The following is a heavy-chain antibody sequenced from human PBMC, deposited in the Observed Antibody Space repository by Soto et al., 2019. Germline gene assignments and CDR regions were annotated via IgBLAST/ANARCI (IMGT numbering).Heavy chain of an antibody. Sequence: SVKVSCKASGGTFSSYAISWVRQAPGQGLEWMGGTIPIFGTANYAQKFQGRVTITADKSTSTAYMELSSLRSEDTAVYYCARFLSGYDPFDYWGQGTLVTVSS. V-gene: IGHV1-69*06. D-gene: IGHD5-12*01. CDR3: ARFLSGYDPFDY. CDR2: TIPIFGTA. J-gene: IGHJ4*02. CDR1: GGTFSSYA.